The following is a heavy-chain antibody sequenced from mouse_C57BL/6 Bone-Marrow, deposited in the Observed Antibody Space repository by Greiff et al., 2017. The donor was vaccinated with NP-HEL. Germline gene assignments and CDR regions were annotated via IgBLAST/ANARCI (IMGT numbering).Heavy chain of an antibody. V-gene: IGHV1-61*01. CDR2: IYPSDSET. CDR3: ARNYGSSSDFDV. J-gene: IGHJ3*01. CDR1: GYTFTSYW. Sequence: VKLQQPGAELVRPGSSVKLSCKASGYTFTSYWMDWVKQRPGQGLEWIGNIYPSDSETHYNQKFKDKATLTVDKSSSTAYMQLSSLTSEDSAVYYCARNYGSSSDFDVWGQGTLVTVSA. D-gene: IGHD1-1*01.